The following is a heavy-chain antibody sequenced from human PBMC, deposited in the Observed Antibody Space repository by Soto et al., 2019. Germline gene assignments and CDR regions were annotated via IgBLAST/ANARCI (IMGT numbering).Heavy chain of an antibody. CDR1: GGSISSYY. J-gene: IGHJ4*02. V-gene: IGHV4-59*01. CDR2: IYYSGST. Sequence: SETLSLTCTVSGGSISSYYWSWIRQPPGKGLEWIGYIYYSGSTNYNPSLKSRVTISVDTSKNQFSLKLSSVTAADTAVYYCARGIPIRKVRGVDFDYWGQGTLVTVSS. CDR3: ARGIPIRKVRGVDFDY. D-gene: IGHD3-10*01.